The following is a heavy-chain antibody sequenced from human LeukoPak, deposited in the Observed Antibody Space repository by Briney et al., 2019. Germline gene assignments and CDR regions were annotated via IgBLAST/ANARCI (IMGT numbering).Heavy chain of an antibody. V-gene: IGHV1-18*01. D-gene: IGHD5-24*01. CDR3: ARITEMATIVGAFDI. J-gene: IGHJ3*02. Sequence: GASVKVSCKASGYTFTSYGISWVRQAPGQGLEWMGWISAYNGNTNYAQKFQGRVTITADESTSTAYMELSSLRSEDTAVYYCARITEMATIVGAFDIWGQGTMVTVSS. CDR1: GYTFTSYG. CDR2: ISAYNGNT.